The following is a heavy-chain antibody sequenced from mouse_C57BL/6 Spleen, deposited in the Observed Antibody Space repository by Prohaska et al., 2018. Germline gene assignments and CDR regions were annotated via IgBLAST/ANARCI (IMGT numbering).Heavy chain of an antibody. V-gene: IGHV1-34*01. CDR3: ARGGHYYGGFDY. Sequence: EAQLQQSGPELVKPGASVKMSCKASGYTFTDYYMHWVKQSHGKSLEWIGYIYPNNGGNGYNQKFKGKATLTVDKSSSTDDMERRSLTSEDYAVYYCARGGHYYGGFDYWGQGTTLTVSS. D-gene: IGHD1-1*02. CDR1: GYTFTDYY. J-gene: IGHJ2*01. CDR2: IYPNNGGN.